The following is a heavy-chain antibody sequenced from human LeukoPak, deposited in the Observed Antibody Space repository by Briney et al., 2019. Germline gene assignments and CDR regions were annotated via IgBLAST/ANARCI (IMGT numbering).Heavy chain of an antibody. CDR1: GFTFSAYY. CDR3: ARGSTYYDSSGQVPFDY. Sequence: GGSLRLSCAASGFTFSAYYMSWVRQAPGKGLEWVSYISSSGSTIYYADSVKGRFTISRDNGKNTLYLQMNSLRAEDTAVYYCARGSTYYDSSGQVPFDYWGQGTLVTVSS. V-gene: IGHV3-11*04. J-gene: IGHJ4*02. CDR2: ISSSGSTI. D-gene: IGHD3-22*01.